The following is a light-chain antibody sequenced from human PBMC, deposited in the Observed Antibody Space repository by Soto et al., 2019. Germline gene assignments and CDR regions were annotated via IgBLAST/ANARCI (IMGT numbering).Light chain of an antibody. CDR2: ATS. CDR1: QNISNY. Sequence: DIQMTQSPSSLSASVGDRVTITCRASQNISNYLIWYQQRPGKAPKFLISATSVLQSGVPSRFSGSGSGTGFTLTISSLQPEDFATYYCQQNYNNPRTFGQGTRLEIK. J-gene: IGKJ5*01. V-gene: IGKV1-39*01. CDR3: QQNYNNPRT.